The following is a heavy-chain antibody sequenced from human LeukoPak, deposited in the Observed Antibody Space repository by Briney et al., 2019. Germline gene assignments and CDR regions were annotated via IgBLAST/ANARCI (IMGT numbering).Heavy chain of an antibody. CDR1: GFTFSSYA. CDR2: ISYDGSNK. D-gene: IGHD3-22*01. V-gene: IGHV3-30*04. J-gene: IGHJ4*02. CDR3: ARGYDSSGYLDY. Sequence: GGSLRLSCAASGFTFSSYAMHWVRQAPGKGLEWVAVISYDGSNKYYADSVKGRFTISRDNPKNTLYLQMNSLRAEDTAVYYCARGYDSSGYLDYWGQGTLVTVSS.